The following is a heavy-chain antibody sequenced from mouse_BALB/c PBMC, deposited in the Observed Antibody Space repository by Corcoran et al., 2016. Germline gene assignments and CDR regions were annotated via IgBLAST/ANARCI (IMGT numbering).Heavy chain of an antibody. CDR2: INPYNDGN. CDR1: GYTFTSYV. V-gene: IGHV1S136*01. CDR3: APYEYNGGFAY. J-gene: IGHJ3*01. D-gene: IGHD2-4*01. Sequence: EVQLQQSGPELVKPGASVKMSCKASGYTFTSYVMHWVKQKPGQGLEWIGYINPYNDGNKYNEKFKGKATLTSDKSSSTAYMELSSLTAEDSAVYYCAPYEYNGGFAYWSQGTLVTVSA.